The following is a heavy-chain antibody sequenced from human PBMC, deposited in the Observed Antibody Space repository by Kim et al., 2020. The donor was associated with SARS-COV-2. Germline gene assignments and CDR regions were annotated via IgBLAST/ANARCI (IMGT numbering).Heavy chain of an antibody. CDR2: ISWDGGST. D-gene: IGHD3-22*01. CDR1: GFTFDDYT. CDR3: ALSGYYWDTYGMDV. J-gene: IGHJ6*02. V-gene: IGHV3-43*01. Sequence: GGSLRLSCAASGFTFDDYTMHWVRQAPGKGLEWVSLISWDGGSTYYADSVKGRFTISRDNSKNSLYLQMNSLRTEDTALYYCALSGYYWDTYGMDVWGQGTTVTVSS.